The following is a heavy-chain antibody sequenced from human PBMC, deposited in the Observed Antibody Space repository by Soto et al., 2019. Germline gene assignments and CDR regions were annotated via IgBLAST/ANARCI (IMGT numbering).Heavy chain of an antibody. Sequence: GGSLRLSCAASGFTFSSYGMHWVRQAPGKGLEWVAVISYDGSNKYYADSVKGRFTISRDNSKNTLYLQMNSLRAEDTAVYYCGAGHKNLAAAGTLDYWGQGTLVTVSS. CDR1: GFTFSSYG. V-gene: IGHV3-30*03. CDR3: GAGHKNLAAAGTLDY. J-gene: IGHJ4*02. CDR2: ISYDGSNK. D-gene: IGHD6-13*01.